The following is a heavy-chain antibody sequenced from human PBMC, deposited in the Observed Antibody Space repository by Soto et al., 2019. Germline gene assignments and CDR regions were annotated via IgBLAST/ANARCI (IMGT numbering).Heavy chain of an antibody. J-gene: IGHJ4*02. V-gene: IGHV3-30*03. D-gene: IGHD3-10*01. Sequence: QMQLVESGGVVVQPGMSLRLSCAVSGVTFTNYGIHWVRQAPGTGLEWVADISYNGIDKWYADSVKGRFTISRDNFGDTEYLQINGLILEDTAIYYFASGEWQNGHDTRFDYWGQGTLVTVSS. CDR3: ASGEWQNGHDTRFDY. CDR1: GVTFTNYG. CDR2: ISYNGIDK.